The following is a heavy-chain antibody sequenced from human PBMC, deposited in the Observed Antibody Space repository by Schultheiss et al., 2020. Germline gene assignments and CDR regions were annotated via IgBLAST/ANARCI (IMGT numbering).Heavy chain of an antibody. CDR1: GFTFNLAW. V-gene: IGHV3-21*04. Sequence: GGSLRLSCEASGFTFNLAWMSWVRQAPGKGLEWVSSISSSSSYIYYADSVKGRFTISRDNAKNSLYLQMNSLRAEDTAVYYCAKGFGLVAYWGQGTLVTVSS. CDR3: AKGFGLVAY. J-gene: IGHJ4*02. D-gene: IGHD3-16*01. CDR2: ISSSSSYI.